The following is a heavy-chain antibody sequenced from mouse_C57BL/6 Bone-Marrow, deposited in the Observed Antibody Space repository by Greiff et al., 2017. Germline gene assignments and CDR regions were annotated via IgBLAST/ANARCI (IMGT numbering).Heavy chain of an antibody. D-gene: IGHD2-3*01. V-gene: IGHV1-69*01. CDR1: GYTFTSYW. J-gene: IGHJ2*01. CDR3: ARKGMVRKGFDY. CDR2: IDPSDSYT. Sequence: QVQLKQPGAELVMPGASVKLSCKASGYTFTSYWMHWVKQRPGQGLEWIGEIDPSDSYTYYNQKFKGKSTLTVDKSSSTAYMQLSSLTSEDSAVYYCARKGMVRKGFDYWGQGTTLTVSS.